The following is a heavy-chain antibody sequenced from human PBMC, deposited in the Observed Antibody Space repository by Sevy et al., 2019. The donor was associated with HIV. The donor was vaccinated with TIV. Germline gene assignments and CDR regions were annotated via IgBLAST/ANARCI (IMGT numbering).Heavy chain of an antibody. CDR2: IWYDGTDK. CDR1: GFIFSNYA. V-gene: IGHV3-33*01. CDR3: ARYWGRDGHSIDY. J-gene: IGHJ4*02. Sequence: GESLKISCATSGFIFSNYAMHWIRQAPGKGLEWVAVIWYDGTDKYYADSVQGRFTISRDNSKNTLYLQMNSLGVEDTAVYYCARYWGRDGHSIDYWGQGTLVTVSS. D-gene: IGHD3-16*01.